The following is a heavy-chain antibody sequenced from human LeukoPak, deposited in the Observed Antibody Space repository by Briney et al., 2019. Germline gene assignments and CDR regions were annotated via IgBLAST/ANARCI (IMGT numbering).Heavy chain of an antibody. CDR1: GGTFSSYA. CDR3: TRDWDYYYYYYGMDV. Sequence: SAVQVSCKASGGTFSSYAISWVRQAPGQGREWMGRTFPILGMANYAQKFQGRGMITTDKSKSTAYMELSILSSEDTALYYCTRDWDYYYYYYGMDVWGQGTTVTVSS. J-gene: IGHJ6*02. V-gene: IGHV1-69*04. CDR2: TFPILGMA. D-gene: IGHD1-26*01.